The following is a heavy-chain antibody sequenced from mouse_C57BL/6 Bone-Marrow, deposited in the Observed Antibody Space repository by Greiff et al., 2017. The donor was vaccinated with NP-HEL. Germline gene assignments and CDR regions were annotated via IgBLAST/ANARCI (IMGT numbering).Heavy chain of an antibody. CDR3: ENVSTVITWYAY. V-gene: IGHV1-59*01. J-gene: IGHJ3*01. D-gene: IGHD2-4*01. Sequence: VQLQQPGAELVRPGTSVKLSCKASGYTFTSYWMQWVKQRPGQGLEWIGVIDPSDSYTNYNQKFKGKATLTVDTSSSTAYMQLSSLTSEESEVYSCENVSTVITWYAYWDRGTGVTVTA. CDR2: IDPSDSYT. CDR1: GYTFTSYW.